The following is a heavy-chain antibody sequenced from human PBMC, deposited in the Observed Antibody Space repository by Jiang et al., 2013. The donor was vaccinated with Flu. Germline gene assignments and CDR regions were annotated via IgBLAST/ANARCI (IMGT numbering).Heavy chain of an antibody. D-gene: IGHD4-17*01. CDR2: IYYSGST. CDR3: ARRRAVTSGVDS. CDR1: TGLISNYY. V-gene: IGHV4-59*08. Sequence: KPSETLSLTCTVSTGLISNYYYNWFRQPPGKGLEWIGYIYYSGSTNYNPSLKSRVIISVDTSNNEFSLKLTSVTAADTAFYYCARRRAVTSGVDSWGQGTLVTVSS. J-gene: IGHJ4*02.